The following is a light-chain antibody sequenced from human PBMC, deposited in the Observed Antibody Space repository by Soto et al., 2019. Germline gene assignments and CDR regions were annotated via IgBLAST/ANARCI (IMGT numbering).Light chain of an antibody. CDR3: QQFSTSPYT. V-gene: IGKV3-20*01. J-gene: IGKJ2*01. Sequence: EIVLTQSPGTLSLSPGERATLSCRASQSVSSNYLAWYQQKPGQAPSLLIYGASSRATGIPDRFSGSGSGTDFTLTISRLEPEDFAVYYCQQFSTSPYTFSQGTKLEIK. CDR2: GAS. CDR1: QSVSSNY.